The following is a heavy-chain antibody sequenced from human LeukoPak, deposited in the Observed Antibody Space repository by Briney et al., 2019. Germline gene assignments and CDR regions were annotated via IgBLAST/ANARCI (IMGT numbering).Heavy chain of an antibody. D-gene: IGHD2-21*02. V-gene: IGHV1-2*06. Sequence: EASVKVSCKPSGYTFTGYYMHWVRQAPGQGLEWMGRINPNSGATNYAQKFQGRVTMTRDTSISTAYMELTTLRSDDTAVYYCAKSIEYCGADCYGYFDLWGRGTLVTVSS. J-gene: IGHJ2*01. CDR3: AKSIEYCGADCYGYFDL. CDR1: GYTFTGYY. CDR2: INPNSGAT.